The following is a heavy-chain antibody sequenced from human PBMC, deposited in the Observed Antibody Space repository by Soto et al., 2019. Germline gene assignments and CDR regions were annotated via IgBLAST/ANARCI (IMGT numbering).Heavy chain of an antibody. Sequence: EVHLLESGGGLVQPGGSLRLSCAASGFTFSTYAMSWVRQAPGKGLEWVSTISDSDSSTYYAASVKGRFSISRDNSKNTLYLLMNSLSAEDTALYYCAKVHGSGTYYNFPDYWGQGTLVTVSS. J-gene: IGHJ4*02. D-gene: IGHD3-10*01. V-gene: IGHV3-23*01. CDR3: AKVHGSGTYYNFPDY. CDR2: ISDSDSST. CDR1: GFTFSTYA.